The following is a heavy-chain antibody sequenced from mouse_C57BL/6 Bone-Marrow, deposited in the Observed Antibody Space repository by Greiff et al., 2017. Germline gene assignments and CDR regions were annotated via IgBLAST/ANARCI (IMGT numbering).Heavy chain of an antibody. CDR2: ISDGGSYT. CDR1: GFTFSSYA. CDR3: ARDPHYYGSSDVDWYFDV. Sequence: EVKLQESGGGLVKPGGSLKLSCAASGFTFSSYAMSWVRQTPEKRLEWVATISDGGSYTYYPDNVKGRFTISRDNAKNNLYLQMSHLKSEDTAMYYCARDPHYYGSSDVDWYFDVWGTGTTVTVSS. J-gene: IGHJ1*03. D-gene: IGHD1-1*01. V-gene: IGHV5-4*01.